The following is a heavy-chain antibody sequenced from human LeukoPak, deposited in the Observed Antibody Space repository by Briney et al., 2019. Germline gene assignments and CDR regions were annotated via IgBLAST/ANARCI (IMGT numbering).Heavy chain of an antibody. CDR3: ASRQYCSGGSCYGLGDAFDI. CDR2: IYTSGST. V-gene: IGHV4-4*08. J-gene: IGHJ3*02. CDR1: GGSISSYY. Sequence: SETLSLTCTVSGGSISSYYWSWIRQPPGKGLEWIGRIYTSGSTNYNPSLKSRVTISVDTSKNQFSLKLSSVTAADTAVYYCASRQYCSGGSCYGLGDAFDIWGQGTMVTVSS. D-gene: IGHD2-15*01.